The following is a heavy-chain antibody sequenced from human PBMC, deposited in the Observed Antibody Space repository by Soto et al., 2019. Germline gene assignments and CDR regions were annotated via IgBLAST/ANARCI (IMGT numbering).Heavy chain of an antibody. CDR1: GVSLTSGNW. J-gene: IGHJ4*02. CDR2: IFHDGTA. V-gene: IGHV4-4*02. D-gene: IGHD3-10*01. CDR3: ARLVYDTRLNYMYFDF. Sequence: SETLSLTCAVSGVSLTSGNWWTWVRQSPQRGLEYIGEIFHDGTANYYPSSERRVAMSADTFRNQFSLKLTSVTAADTAVYFCARLVYDTRLNYMYFDFWGPGTLVTVSS.